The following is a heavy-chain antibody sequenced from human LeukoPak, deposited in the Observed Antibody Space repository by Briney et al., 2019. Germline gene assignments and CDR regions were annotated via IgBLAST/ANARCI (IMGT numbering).Heavy chain of an antibody. Sequence: GGSLRLSCAASGFTFSSYGMHWVRQAPGKGLEWVAVITYDGSNKYYADSVKGRFTISRDNSKNTLYLQMNSLRAEDTAVYYCASSRDGFWSGYFYFDYWGQGTLVTVSS. V-gene: IGHV3-30*03. CDR1: GFTFSSYG. CDR3: ASSRDGFWSGYFYFDY. D-gene: IGHD3-3*01. J-gene: IGHJ4*02. CDR2: ITYDGSNK.